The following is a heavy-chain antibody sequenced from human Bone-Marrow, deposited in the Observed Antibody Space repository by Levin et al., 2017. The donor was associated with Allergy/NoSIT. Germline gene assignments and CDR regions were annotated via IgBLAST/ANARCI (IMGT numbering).Heavy chain of an antibody. CDR1: GFPFNSAW. D-gene: IGHD6-19*01. CDR2: INTKGEGEAA. Sequence: SCAASGFPFNSAWMYWVRQAPGKGLEWVGRINTKGEGEAADYAAPVKGRFTISRDDSKTSVYLQMNSLKTEDTAVYFCTTSTPRGWYFGGFDYWGQGDLVTVSS. J-gene: IGHJ4*02. CDR3: TTSTPRGWYFGGFDY. V-gene: IGHV3-15*01.